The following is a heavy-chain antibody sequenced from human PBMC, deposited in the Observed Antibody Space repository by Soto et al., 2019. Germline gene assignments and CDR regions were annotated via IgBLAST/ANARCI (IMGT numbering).Heavy chain of an antibody. V-gene: IGHV3-48*02. CDR3: ARDHGGSTWFVGIYYYFGVDV. J-gene: IGHJ6*02. Sequence: EVQLVESGGGLVQPGGSLRLSCAASGFTHSSYNMNWVRQAPGKGLEWVSYISGSSDTIYYADSVKGRFTISRDNAKNSLYLQMDSLRDEDTAVYYRARDHGGSTWFVGIYYYFGVDVWGQGTTVTVSS. D-gene: IGHD6-13*01. CDR1: GFTHSSYN. CDR2: ISGSSDTI.